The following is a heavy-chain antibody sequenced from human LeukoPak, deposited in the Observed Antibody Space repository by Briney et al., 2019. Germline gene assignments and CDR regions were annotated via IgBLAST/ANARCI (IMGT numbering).Heavy chain of an antibody. CDR3: ARRNYDILTGYYLPDYYYYYMDV. CDR2: ISAYNGNT. CDR1: GYTFTSYG. D-gene: IGHD3-9*01. J-gene: IGHJ6*03. V-gene: IGHV1-18*01. Sequence: ASVKVSCKASGYTFTSYGISWVRQAPGQGLEWMGWISAYNGNTNYAQKLQGRVTMTTDTSTSTAYMELRSLRSDDTAVYYCARRNYDILTGYYLPDYYYYYMDVWGKGTTVTISS.